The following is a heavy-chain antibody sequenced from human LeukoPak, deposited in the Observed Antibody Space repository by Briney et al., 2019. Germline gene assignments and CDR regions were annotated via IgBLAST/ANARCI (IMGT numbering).Heavy chain of an antibody. J-gene: IGHJ4*02. CDR2: INPNSGDT. V-gene: IGHV1-2*02. CDR1: GYTFTGYY. CDR3: ARDRGNHFDH. D-gene: IGHD1-14*01. Sequence: ASVKVSCKASGYTFTGYYMCWVRQAPGQGLEWMGWINPNSGDTDYAQKFQDRVTMTTDTSISTAYMELSRLRSDDTAVYFCARDRGNHFDHWGQGTPVTVSS.